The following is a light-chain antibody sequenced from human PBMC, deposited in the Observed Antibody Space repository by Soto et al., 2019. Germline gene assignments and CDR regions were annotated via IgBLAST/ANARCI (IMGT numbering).Light chain of an antibody. CDR1: SSNIGVNY. Sequence: QSVLTQPPSASGTPGQKITISCSGTSSNIGVNYVYWYQQLPGAAPKTVIYKNFHRPYGVPDRFSGSKSGISASLAITGLQADDEADYYCQSYESSSLSGFVFGSGTKVTVL. CDR2: KNF. J-gene: IGLJ1*01. V-gene: IGLV1-47*01. CDR3: QSYESSSLSGFV.